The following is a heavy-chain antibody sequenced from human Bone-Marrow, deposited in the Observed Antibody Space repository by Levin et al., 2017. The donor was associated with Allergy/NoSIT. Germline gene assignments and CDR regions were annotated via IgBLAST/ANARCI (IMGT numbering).Heavy chain of an antibody. CDR1: GSTFTSFD. J-gene: IGHJ4*02. V-gene: IGHV1-8*01. CDR2: MSPRNGDT. Sequence: PGGSLRLSCKASGSTFTSFDINWVRQATGQGPEWMGWMSPRNGDTGYAQKFQGRVTMTSDTSINTAYMELSSLRSDDTAVYFCARGVTQGVDYWGQGTLVTVSS. D-gene: IGHD1-26*01. CDR3: ARGVTQGVDY.